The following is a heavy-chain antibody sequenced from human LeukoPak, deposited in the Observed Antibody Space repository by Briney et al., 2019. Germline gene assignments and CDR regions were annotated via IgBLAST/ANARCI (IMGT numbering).Heavy chain of an antibody. CDR2: IYYSGST. V-gene: IGHV4-39*01. CDR3: ARHKDYYYSYMDV. Sequence: PSETLSLTCAVYGGSFSVYYWGWIRQPPGKGLEWIGTIYYSGSTYYNPSLTSRVTISVDTSKNQFSLKLSSVTAADTAVYYCARHKDYYYSYMDVWGKGTTVTISS. J-gene: IGHJ6*03. CDR1: GGSFSVYY.